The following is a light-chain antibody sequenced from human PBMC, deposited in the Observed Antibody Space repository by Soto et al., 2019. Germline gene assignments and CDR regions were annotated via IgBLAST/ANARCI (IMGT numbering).Light chain of an antibody. V-gene: IGKV1-33*01. CDR3: QQSDNLPLT. J-gene: IGKJ4*02. CDR1: QGIAKY. CDR2: HAS. Sequence: DTQMTQSPSSLSASVGDRVTITCQASQGIAKYLHWYQQKPGKAPKLLIYHASNLQTGGPSRFSGSGSGTEVTLTSSSLQPEDMATYFCQQSDNLPLTFGGGTKVEIK.